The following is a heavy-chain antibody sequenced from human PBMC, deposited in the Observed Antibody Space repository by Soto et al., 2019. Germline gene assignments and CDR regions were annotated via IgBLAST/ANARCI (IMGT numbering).Heavy chain of an antibody. J-gene: IGHJ4*02. V-gene: IGHV3-30*18. CDR3: AKDPSVGALYYFDY. D-gene: IGHD1-26*01. CDR1: GFTFSSYG. CDR2: ISYDGSNK. Sequence: GGSLRLSCAASGFTFSSYGMHWVRQAPGKGLEWVAVISYDGSNKYYADSVKGRFTISRDNSKNTLYLQMNSLRAEDTAVYYCAKDPSVGALYYFDYWGQGTLVTVSS.